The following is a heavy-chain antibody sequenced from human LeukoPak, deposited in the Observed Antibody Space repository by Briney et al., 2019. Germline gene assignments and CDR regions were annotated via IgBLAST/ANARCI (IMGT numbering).Heavy chain of an antibody. J-gene: IGHJ4*02. CDR3: AREPTYCSGGSCPDDYFDY. CDR2: IKQDGSEK. CDR1: GFTFSSYW. D-gene: IGHD2-15*01. V-gene: IGHV3-7*01. Sequence: PGGSLRLSCAASGFTFSSYWMSWVRQAPGKGLEWVANIKQDGSEKYYVDSVKGRFTISRDNAKNSLYLQMNSLRAEDTAVYYCAREPTYCSGGSCPDDYFDYWGQGTLVTVSS.